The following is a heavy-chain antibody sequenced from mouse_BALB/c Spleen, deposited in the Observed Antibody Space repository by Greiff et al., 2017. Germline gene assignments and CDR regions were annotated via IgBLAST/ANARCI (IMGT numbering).Heavy chain of an antibody. CDR2: ISNGGGST. CDR1: GFTFSSYT. D-gene: IGHD1-1*01. CDR3: ARLYYYGSSYFDY. J-gene: IGHJ2*01. V-gene: IGHV5-12-2*01. Sequence: DVKLVESGGGLVQPGGSLKLSCAASGFTFSSYTMSWVRQTPEKRLEWVAYISNGGGSTYYPDTVKGRFTISRDNAKNTLYLQMSSLKSEDTAMYYCARLYYYGSSYFDYWGQGTTLTVSS.